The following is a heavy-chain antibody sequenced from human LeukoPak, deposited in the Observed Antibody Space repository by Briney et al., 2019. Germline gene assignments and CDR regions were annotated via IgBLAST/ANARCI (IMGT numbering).Heavy chain of an antibody. CDR2: ISSGSTYT. D-gene: IGHD4-23*01. V-gene: IGHV3-11*05. CDR1: GFTFSDQY. Sequence: GGSLRLSCEVSGFTFSDQYMSWIPQAPGKRLEWVSYISSGSTYTNYADSVEGRFTISRDNAKNSLYLKMNSLRAEDTAVYYCARGDYGGDYFDYWGQGTLVTVSS. CDR3: ARGDYGGDYFDY. J-gene: IGHJ4*02.